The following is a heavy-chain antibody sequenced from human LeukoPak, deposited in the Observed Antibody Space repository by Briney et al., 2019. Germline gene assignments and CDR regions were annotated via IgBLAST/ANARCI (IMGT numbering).Heavy chain of an antibody. D-gene: IGHD2-2*01. Sequence: PGGSLRLSCAASGFTFSSYGMHWVRQAPGKGLEWVAVISYDGSNKYYADSVKGRFTISRDNSKNTLYLQMNSLRAEDTAVYYRAKDLDEVVPAAPTYYYYGMDVWGKGTTVTVSS. CDR3: AKDLDEVVPAAPTYYYYGMDV. CDR1: GFTFSSYG. CDR2: ISYDGSNK. J-gene: IGHJ6*04. V-gene: IGHV3-30*18.